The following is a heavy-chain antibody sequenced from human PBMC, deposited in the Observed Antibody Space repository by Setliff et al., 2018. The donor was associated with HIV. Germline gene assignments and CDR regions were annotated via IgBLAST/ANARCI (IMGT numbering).Heavy chain of an antibody. CDR1: GYTFTGYY. J-gene: IGHJ4*02. D-gene: IGHD3-22*01. CDR3: ARDYYGSSGYIFFPGLPDY. V-gene: IGHV1-2*02. CDR2: INPNNGGT. Sequence: ASVKVSCKASGYTFTGYYMHWVRQAPGQGLEWMGWINPNNGGTNYAQKFQGRVTMTRDTSISTAYMELSRLRSDDTAVYYCARDYYGSSGYIFFPGLPDYWGQVTLVTVSS.